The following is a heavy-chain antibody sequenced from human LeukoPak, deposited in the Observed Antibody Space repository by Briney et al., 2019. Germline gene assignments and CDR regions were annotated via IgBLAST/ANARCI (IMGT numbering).Heavy chain of an antibody. J-gene: IGHJ4*02. CDR2: IIPIFGTA. D-gene: IGHD1-20*01. CDR1: GGTFISYA. Sequence: GSSVKVSCKASGGTFISYAISWVRQAPGQGLEWMGRIIPIFGTANYAQKFQGRVTITTDESTSTAYMELSSLRSEDTAVYYCARGNNWNDVHFDYWGQGTLVTVSS. V-gene: IGHV1-69*05. CDR3: ARGNNWNDVHFDY.